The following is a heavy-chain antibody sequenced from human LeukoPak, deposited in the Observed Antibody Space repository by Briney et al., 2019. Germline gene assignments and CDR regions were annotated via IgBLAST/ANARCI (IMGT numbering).Heavy chain of an antibody. D-gene: IGHD6-19*01. CDR3: ARAKYNSGWHLDY. CDR1: GGSISSGDYY. V-gene: IGHV4-31*03. J-gene: IGHJ4*02. Sequence: RSSETLSLTCTVSGGSISSGDYYWTWIRQHPGKGLEWIGYIHYSGSTYYNPSLKSRLTISVDTSKNQFSLKVSSVTAADTAVYYCARAKYNSGWHLDYWGQGTLVTVSS. CDR2: IHYSGST.